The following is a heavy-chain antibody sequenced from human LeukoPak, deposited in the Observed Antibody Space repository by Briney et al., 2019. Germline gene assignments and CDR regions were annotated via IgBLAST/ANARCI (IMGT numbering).Heavy chain of an antibody. D-gene: IGHD3-10*01. CDR3: ARGGGSPRN. CDR2: IYYSGTT. Sequence: SETLSLTCTVSGGSISYYYWSWIRQSPGKGLEWIGYIYYSGTTNYNPSLKSRVTISVDTSKNQFSLKLSSVTATDTAIYYCARGGGSPRNWGQGTLVTVSS. CDR1: GGSISYYY. V-gene: IGHV4-59*01. J-gene: IGHJ4*02.